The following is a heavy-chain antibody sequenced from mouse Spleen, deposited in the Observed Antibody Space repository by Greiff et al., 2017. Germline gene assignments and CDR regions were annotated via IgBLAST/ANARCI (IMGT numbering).Heavy chain of an antibody. CDR2: ISGGGSYT. CDR1: GFTFSSYG. D-gene: IGHD2-1*01. Sequence: EVKLEESGGGLVKPGGSLKLSCAASGFTFSSYGMSWVRQTPEKRLEWVATISGGGSYTYYPDSVKGRFTISRDNAKNNLYLQMSSLRSEDTALYYCARIYYGSYYAMDYWGQGTSVTVSS. V-gene: IGHV5-9-2*01. CDR3: ARIYYGSYYAMDY. J-gene: IGHJ4*01.